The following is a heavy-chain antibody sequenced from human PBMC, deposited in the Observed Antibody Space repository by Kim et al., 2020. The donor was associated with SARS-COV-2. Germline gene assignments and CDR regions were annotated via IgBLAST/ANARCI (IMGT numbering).Heavy chain of an antibody. V-gene: IGHV1-69*13. CDR2: IIPIFGTA. J-gene: IGHJ3*02. Sequence: SVKVSCKASGGTFSSYAISWVRQAPGQGLEWMGGIIPIFGTANYAQKFQGRVTITADESTSTAYMELSSLRSEDTAVYYCARGEPLSDSSGYAFDIWGQGTMVTVSS. CDR1: GGTFSSYA. CDR3: ARGEPLSDSSGYAFDI. D-gene: IGHD3-22*01.